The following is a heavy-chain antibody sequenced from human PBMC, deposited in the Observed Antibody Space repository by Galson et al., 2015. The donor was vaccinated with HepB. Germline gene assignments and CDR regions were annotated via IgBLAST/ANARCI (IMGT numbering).Heavy chain of an antibody. CDR2: INPNSGNT. CDR3: ARGFGWLQFQRAFDI. D-gene: IGHD5-24*01. V-gene: IGHV1-8*01. J-gene: IGHJ3*02. CDR1: GYTFTSYD. Sequence: SVKVSCKASGYTFTSYDINWVRQATGQGLEWMGWINPNSGNTGYAQKFQGRVTMTRNTSISTAYMELSSLRSEDTAVYYCARGFGWLQFQRAFDIWGQGTMVTVSS.